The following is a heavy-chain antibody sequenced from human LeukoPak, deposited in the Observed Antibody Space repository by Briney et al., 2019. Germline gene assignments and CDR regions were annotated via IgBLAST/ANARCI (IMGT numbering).Heavy chain of an antibody. D-gene: IGHD4/OR15-4a*01. J-gene: IGHJ6*03. Sequence: PGGSLRLSCAASGFTFDDYAMHWVRQAPGKGLEWVSLVSWDGGSTYYADSVKGRFTISRDNSKNSPYLQMNSLRAEDTALYYCAKARVRYYYYMDVWGKGTTVTVSS. CDR2: VSWDGGST. V-gene: IGHV3-43D*03. CDR3: AKARVRYYYYMDV. CDR1: GFTFDDYA.